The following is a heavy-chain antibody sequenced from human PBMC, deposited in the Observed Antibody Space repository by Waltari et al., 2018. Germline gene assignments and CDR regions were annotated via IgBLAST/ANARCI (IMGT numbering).Heavy chain of an antibody. J-gene: IGHJ4*02. CDR1: GGSFSVYY. CDR2: INHSGST. D-gene: IGHD4-17*01. CDR3: ARGNDYGGFDY. Sequence: QVQLQQWGAGLLKPSETLSLTCAVYGGSFSVYYWSWIRQPPGKGLEWIGEINHSGSTNYNPSLKSRVTISVDTSKNQFSLKLSSVTAADTAVYYCARGNDYGGFDYWGQGTLVTVSS. V-gene: IGHV4-34*01.